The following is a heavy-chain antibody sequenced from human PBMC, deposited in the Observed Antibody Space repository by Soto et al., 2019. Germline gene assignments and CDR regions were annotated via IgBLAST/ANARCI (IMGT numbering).Heavy chain of an antibody. CDR1: GFTFSNYA. CDR3: AKSPLGYCSGGSCYPPHYFDY. V-gene: IGHV3-23*01. Sequence: EVQLLDSGGGLVQPGGSLRLSCAASGFTFSNYAMSWVRQAPGKGLEWVSGVGGSGESTYYAASVKGRFTISRDKSKDTLYLQMNSLRAEDTAVYYCAKSPLGYCSGGSCYPPHYFDYWGEGTLVTVSS. J-gene: IGHJ4*02. CDR2: VGGSGEST. D-gene: IGHD2-15*01.